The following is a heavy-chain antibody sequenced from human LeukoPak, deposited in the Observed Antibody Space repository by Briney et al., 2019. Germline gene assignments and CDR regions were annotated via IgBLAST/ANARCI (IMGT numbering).Heavy chain of an antibody. V-gene: IGHV1-24*01. CDR2: FDPEDGET. Sequence: ASVKVSCKVSGYTLTELSMHWVRQAPGKGLEWMGGFDPEDGETIYAQKFQGRVTITADKSTSTAYMELSSLRSEDTAVYYCARLPGDTATRVDYYMDVWGKGTTVTVSS. J-gene: IGHJ6*03. CDR3: ARLPGDTATRVDYYMDV. CDR1: GYTLTELS. D-gene: IGHD5-18*01.